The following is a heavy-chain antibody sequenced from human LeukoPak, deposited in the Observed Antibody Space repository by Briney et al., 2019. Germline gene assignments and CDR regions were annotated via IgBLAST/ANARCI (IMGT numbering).Heavy chain of an antibody. D-gene: IGHD4-17*01. Sequence: ASVKVSCKASGYTFTSYYMHCLRQPPAQGLEWMGIINPSGGSTSYAQKFQGRVTMTRDTSTSTVYMELSSLRSEDTAVYYCARNHDYGDLRGAFDIWGQGTMVTVSS. CDR3: ARNHDYGDLRGAFDI. CDR2: INPSGGST. J-gene: IGHJ3*02. CDR1: GYTFTSYY. V-gene: IGHV1-46*01.